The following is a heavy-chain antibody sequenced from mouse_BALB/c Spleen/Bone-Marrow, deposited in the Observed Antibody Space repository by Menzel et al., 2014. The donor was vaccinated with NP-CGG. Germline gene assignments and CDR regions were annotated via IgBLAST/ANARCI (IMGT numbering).Heavy chain of an antibody. Sequence: DVHLVESGGGLVRPGGSLKLSCAASGFIFSSYGMSWVRQTPEKRLEWVATISGGGSYTYYPDSVKGRFTISRDNAKNNLYLQMSSLRSEDTALYYCARQYGSSYFDYWGQGTTLTVSS. CDR3: ARQYGSSYFDY. J-gene: IGHJ2*01. CDR1: GFIFSSYG. D-gene: IGHD1-1*01. V-gene: IGHV5-9-2*01. CDR2: ISGGGSYT.